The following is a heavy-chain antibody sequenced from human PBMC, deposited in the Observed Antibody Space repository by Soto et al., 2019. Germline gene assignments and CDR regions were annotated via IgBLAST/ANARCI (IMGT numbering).Heavy chain of an antibody. CDR3: ARANSRKQWLIN. D-gene: IGHD6-19*01. V-gene: IGHV1-69*06. CDR2: IIPIFGTA. J-gene: IGHJ4*02. Sequence: SVKVSCKASGGTFSSYAISWVRQAPGQGLEWMGGIIPIFGTANYAQKFQGRVTITADKSTSTAYMELSSLRSEDTAVYYCARANSRKQWLINWGQGTLVTVSS. CDR1: GGTFSSYA.